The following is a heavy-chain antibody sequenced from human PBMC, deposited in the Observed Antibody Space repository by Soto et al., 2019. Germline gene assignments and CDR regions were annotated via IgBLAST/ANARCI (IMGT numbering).Heavy chain of an antibody. CDR3: AKDLQFSGWLSAQTFDY. V-gene: IGHV3-23*01. D-gene: IGHD6-19*01. J-gene: IGHJ4*02. Sequence: EVQLLESGGGLVQPGGSLRLSCAVSGFTFSSHAMSWVRQAPGKGLECVSSITGSGDSTYYGDSVKGRFTISRDKSKSTLYLQMNGLRAEDTAVYYCAKDLQFSGWLSAQTFDYWGQGTQVTVSS. CDR2: ITGSGDST. CDR1: GFTFSSHA.